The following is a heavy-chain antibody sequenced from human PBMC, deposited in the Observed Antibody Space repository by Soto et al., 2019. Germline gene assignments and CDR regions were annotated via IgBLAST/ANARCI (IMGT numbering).Heavy chain of an antibody. J-gene: IGHJ3*02. V-gene: IGHV1-8*01. CDR2: MNPNSGNT. CDR1: GYTFTSYD. Sequence: ASVKVSCKASGYTFTSYDINWVRQATGQGLEWMGWMNPNSGNTGYAQKFQGRVTMTRNTSISTAYMGLSSLRSEDTAVYYCASRDGYSSDAFDIWGQGTMVTVSS. CDR3: ASRDGYSSDAFDI. D-gene: IGHD2-15*01.